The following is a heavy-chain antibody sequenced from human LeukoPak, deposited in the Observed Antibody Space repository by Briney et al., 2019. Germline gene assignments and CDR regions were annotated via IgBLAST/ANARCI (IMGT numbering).Heavy chain of an antibody. J-gene: IGHJ4*02. CDR1: GGSISSSN. Sequence: PSGTLSLTCAVSGGSISSSNWWSWVRQAPGKGLEWVSYISSSSSTIYYADSVKGRFTISRDNAKNSLFLQMNSLRAEDTAVYYCAGAGDYWGQGTLVTVFS. CDR3: AGAGDY. V-gene: IGHV3-48*04. CDR2: ISSSSSTI.